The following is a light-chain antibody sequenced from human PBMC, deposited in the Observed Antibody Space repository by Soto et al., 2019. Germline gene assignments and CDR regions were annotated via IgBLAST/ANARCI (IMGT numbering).Light chain of an antibody. CDR3: AAGDDSLNGLYV. CDR2: SNN. Sequence: QSVLTQPPSASGTPGQRVTISCSGSGSNIGSNTVNWYQQLPGTAPKLLIYSNNQRPSGVPDRFSGSKSGTSASLAISGLQSEDEADYYCAAGDDSLNGLYVFGTGTKVTVL. J-gene: IGLJ1*01. V-gene: IGLV1-44*01. CDR1: GSNIGSNT.